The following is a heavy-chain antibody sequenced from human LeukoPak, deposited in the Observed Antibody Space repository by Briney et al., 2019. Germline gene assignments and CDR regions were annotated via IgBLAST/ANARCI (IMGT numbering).Heavy chain of an antibody. CDR3: ARNYYYGSGSLFDY. D-gene: IGHD3-10*01. J-gene: IGHJ4*02. CDR1: GGSISSGGYS. V-gene: IGHV4-30-2*01. Sequence: SQTLSLTCAVSGGSISSGGYSWSWIRQPPGKGLEWIGYTYHSGSTYYNPSLKSRVTISVDRSKNQFSLKLSSVTAADTAVYYCARNYYYGSGSLFDYWGQGTLVTVSS. CDR2: TYHSGST.